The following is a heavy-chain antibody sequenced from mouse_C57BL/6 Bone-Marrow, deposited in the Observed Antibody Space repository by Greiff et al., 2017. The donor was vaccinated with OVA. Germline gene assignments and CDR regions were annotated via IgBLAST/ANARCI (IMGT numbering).Heavy chain of an antibody. CDR3: TRRDYYGSSL. Sequence: QVQLKESGAELVRPGASVTLSCKASGYTFTDYEMHWVKQTPVHGLEWIGAIDPETGGTAYNQKFKGKAILTADKSSSTAYMELRSLTSEDSAVYYCTRRDYYGSSLWGDGSLVTVSA. CDR2: IDPETGGT. CDR1: GYTFTDYE. D-gene: IGHD1-1*01. V-gene: IGHV1-15*01. J-gene: IGHJ3*01.